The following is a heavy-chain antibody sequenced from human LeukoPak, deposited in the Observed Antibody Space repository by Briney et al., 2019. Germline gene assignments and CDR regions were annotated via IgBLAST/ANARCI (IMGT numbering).Heavy chain of an antibody. CDR2: INHSGST. Sequence: PSETLPLTCAVYGGSFSGYYWSWIRQPPGKGLEWIGEINHSGSTNYNPSLKSRVTISVDTSKNQFSLKLSSVTAADTAVYYCARVWDYDFWSGYDYWGQGTLVTVSS. CDR3: ARVWDYDFWSGYDY. V-gene: IGHV4-34*01. D-gene: IGHD3-3*01. J-gene: IGHJ4*02. CDR1: GGSFSGYY.